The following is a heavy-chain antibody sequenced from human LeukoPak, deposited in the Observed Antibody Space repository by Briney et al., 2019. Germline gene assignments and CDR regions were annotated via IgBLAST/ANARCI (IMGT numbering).Heavy chain of an antibody. CDR3: ARDRNDFWSGYGDAFDI. CDR1: GFTSSSYG. Sequence: GGSLRLSCAASGFTSSSYGMHWVRQAPGKGLEWVAVIWYDGSNKYYADSVKGRFTISRDNSKNTLYLQMNSLRAEDTAVYYCARDRNDFWSGYGDAFDIWGQGTMVTVSS. D-gene: IGHD3-3*01. J-gene: IGHJ3*02. CDR2: IWYDGSNK. V-gene: IGHV3-33*01.